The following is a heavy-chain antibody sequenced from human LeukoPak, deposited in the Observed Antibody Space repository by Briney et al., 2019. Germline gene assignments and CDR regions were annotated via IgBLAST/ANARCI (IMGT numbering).Heavy chain of an antibody. J-gene: IGHJ4*02. Sequence: GGSLRLSCAASGFTFSDYYMSWIRQAPGKGLEWVSYISSSSSYTNYAHSVKGRITISRDNAKNSLYLQMNSMRAEYTAVYYCARESTSWYTRFHSHPFDYWGQGTLVTVSS. D-gene: IGHD2-2*02. CDR1: GFTFSDYY. V-gene: IGHV3-11*06. CDR3: ARESTSWYTRFHSHPFDY. CDR2: ISSSSSYT.